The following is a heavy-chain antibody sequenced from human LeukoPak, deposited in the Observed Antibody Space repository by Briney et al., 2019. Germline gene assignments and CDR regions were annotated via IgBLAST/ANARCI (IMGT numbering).Heavy chain of an antibody. CDR2: IWYDGSDE. CDR1: GFTFSDYY. D-gene: IGHD3-22*01. J-gene: IGHJ4*02. V-gene: IGHV3-33*08. Sequence: GGSLRLSCAASGFTFSDYYMRWVRQAPGKGLEWVAIIWYDGSDEYYADSVKGRFTISRDNSKNTLYLQMNRLRAEDTAVYYCARDGGYHSSGPFDYWGQGTLVTVSS. CDR3: ARDGGYHSSGPFDY.